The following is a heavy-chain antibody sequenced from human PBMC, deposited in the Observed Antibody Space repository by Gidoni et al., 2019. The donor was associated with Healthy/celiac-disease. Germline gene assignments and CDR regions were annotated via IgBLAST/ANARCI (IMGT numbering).Heavy chain of an antibody. CDR3: TTDTPGAISIAVAFETVYYFDY. Sequence: EVQLAESGGGLLQPGGSLRLSCAPSGFTFSTAWMTCIRQAPGKGLEWVGRIKSKTDGGTTDYAAPVKGRFTISRDDSKNTLYLQMNSLKTEDTAVYYCTTDTPGAISIAVAFETVYYFDYWGQGTLVTVSS. V-gene: IGHV3-15*01. CDR2: IKSKTDGGTT. CDR1: GFTFSTAW. D-gene: IGHD6-19*01. J-gene: IGHJ4*02.